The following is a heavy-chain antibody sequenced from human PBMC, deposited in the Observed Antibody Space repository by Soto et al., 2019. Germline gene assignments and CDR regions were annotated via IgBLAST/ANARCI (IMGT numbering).Heavy chain of an antibody. D-gene: IGHD6-13*01. Sequence: ASVKVSCKASGYTFTSYGISWVRQAPGQGLEWMGWISAYNGNTNYAQKLQGRVTMTTDTSTSTAYMELRSLRSDDTAVYYCARALAAAGYYYYYGMDVWGQGTTVTVSS. CDR1: GYTFTSYG. V-gene: IGHV1-18*04. CDR2: ISAYNGNT. J-gene: IGHJ6*02. CDR3: ARALAAAGYYYYYGMDV.